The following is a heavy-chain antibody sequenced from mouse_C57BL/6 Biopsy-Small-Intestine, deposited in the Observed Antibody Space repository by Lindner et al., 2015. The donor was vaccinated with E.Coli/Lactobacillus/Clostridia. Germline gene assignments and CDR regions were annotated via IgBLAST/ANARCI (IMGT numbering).Heavy chain of an antibody. J-gene: IGHJ4*01. CDR3: AREGLGLREAMDY. CDR1: GFTFSDYG. CDR2: ISSGSSTI. D-gene: IGHD3-1*01. Sequence: QLQESGEGLVKPGGSRKLSCAASGFTFSDYGMHWVRQAPEKGLEWVAYISSGSSTIYYADTVKGRFTISRDNAKNTLFLQMTSLRSEDTAMYYCAREGLGLREAMDYWGQGTSVTVSS. V-gene: IGHV5-17*01.